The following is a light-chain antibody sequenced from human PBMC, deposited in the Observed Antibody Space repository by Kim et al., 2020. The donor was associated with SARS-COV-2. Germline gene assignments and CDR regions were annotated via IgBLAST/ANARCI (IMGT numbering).Light chain of an antibody. CDR3: QQYYHWPSYI. Sequence: EIVMTQSPATLSVSPGERATLSCRASQSVGTDLTWYQQTPGQAPRLLIYGASTRATGIPARFSGAGSGSEFTLTISSLQSEDFAIYYCQQYYHWPSYIFAQGTKLEI. J-gene: IGKJ2*01. CDR1: QSVGTD. CDR2: GAS. V-gene: IGKV3-15*01.